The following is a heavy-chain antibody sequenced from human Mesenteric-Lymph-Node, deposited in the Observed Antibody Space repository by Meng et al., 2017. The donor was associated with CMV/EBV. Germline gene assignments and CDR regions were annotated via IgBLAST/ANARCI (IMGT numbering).Heavy chain of an antibody. Sequence: GGNFSKYAISWVRQATGKGLEWMGGFIPIFGTADYAQKFQGRVMITADDSTSMAYMELSSLRSDDTAVYYCARACSSTSCYGNFDYWGQGTLVTVSS. CDR1: GGNFSKYA. J-gene: IGHJ4*02. CDR3: ARACSSTSCYGNFDY. D-gene: IGHD2-2*01. V-gene: IGHV1-69*01. CDR2: FIPIFGTA.